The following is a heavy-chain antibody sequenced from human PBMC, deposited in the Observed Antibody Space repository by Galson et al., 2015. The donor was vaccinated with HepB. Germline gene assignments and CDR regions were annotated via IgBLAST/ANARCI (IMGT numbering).Heavy chain of an antibody. Sequence: SVKVSCKASGFTFTGYYVHWVRQAPGQGLEWMGWINPNSGGTNYAQKFQGRVTMTRDTSISTAYMELNRLRSDDTAVYYCARDAPTVTTFDYWGQGTLVTVSS. CDR1: GFTFTGYY. CDR3: ARDAPTVTTFDY. V-gene: IGHV1-2*02. D-gene: IGHD4-17*01. J-gene: IGHJ4*02. CDR2: INPNSGGT.